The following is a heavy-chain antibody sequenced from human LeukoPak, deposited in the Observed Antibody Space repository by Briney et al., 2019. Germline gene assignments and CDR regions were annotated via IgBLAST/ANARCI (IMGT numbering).Heavy chain of an antibody. D-gene: IGHD1-1*01. CDR1: GFTFSDAR. CDR3: TTDGTTGTTLTPHDY. J-gene: IGHJ4*02. CDR2: IKRKTDGGTA. V-gene: IGHV3-15*01. Sequence: PGGSLRLSCAVSGFTFSDARMSWVRQSPGKGLEWVGHIKRKTDGGTADYAASVKGRFTISRDDSKNTLYLQINSLKTEDTSVYYCTTDGTTGTTLTPHDYWGQGTLVTVSS.